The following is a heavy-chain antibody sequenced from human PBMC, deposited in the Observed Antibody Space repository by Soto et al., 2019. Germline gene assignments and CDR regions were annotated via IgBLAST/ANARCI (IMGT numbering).Heavy chain of an antibody. D-gene: IGHD2-15*01. J-gene: IGHJ6*02. Sequence: GSLRLSCAASGFTFSSYEMNWVRQAPGKGLEWVSYISSSGSTIYYADSVKGRFTISRGNAKNSLYLQMNSLRAEDTAVYYCARDGIVVDQYGMDVWGQGTTVTVSS. CDR2: ISSSGSTI. V-gene: IGHV3-48*03. CDR3: ARDGIVVDQYGMDV. CDR1: GFTFSSYE.